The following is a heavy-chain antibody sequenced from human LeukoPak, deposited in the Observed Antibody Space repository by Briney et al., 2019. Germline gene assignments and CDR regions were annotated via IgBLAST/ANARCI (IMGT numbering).Heavy chain of an antibody. V-gene: IGHV3-23*01. CDR2: ISGSGGST. J-gene: IGHJ4*02. CDR3: ARVFGDQTEYFDY. D-gene: IGHD3-16*01. CDR1: GFTFSSYA. Sequence: GGSLRLSCAASGFTFSSYAMSWVRQAPGKGLEWVSAISGSGGSTYYADSVKGRFTISRDNSKNTLYLQMNSLRAEDTAVYYCARVFGDQTEYFDYWGQGTLVTVSS.